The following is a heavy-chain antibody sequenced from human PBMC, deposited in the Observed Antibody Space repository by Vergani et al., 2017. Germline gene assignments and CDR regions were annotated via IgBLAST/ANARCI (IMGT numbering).Heavy chain of an antibody. J-gene: IGHJ1*01. V-gene: IGHV5-51*01. Sequence: EVQLVQSGAEVKKPGESLKISCKGSGYSFTSYWIGWVRQMPGKGLEWIGIIYPGDSDTRYSPSFQGQVTISADKSISTAYLQWSSLKASDTAMYYCARLAGYCTSGVCYTEYFQHWGQGTLVTVSS. CDR2: IYPGDSDT. CDR3: ARLAGYCTSGVCYTEYFQH. D-gene: IGHD2-8*01. CDR1: GYSFTSYW.